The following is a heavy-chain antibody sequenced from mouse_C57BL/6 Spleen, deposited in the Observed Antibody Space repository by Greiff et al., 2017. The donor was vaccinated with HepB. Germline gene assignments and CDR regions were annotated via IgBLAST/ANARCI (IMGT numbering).Heavy chain of an antibody. CDR3: ARGGVRYWYFDV. Sequence: VQLQQSGAELVRPGASVKLSCKASGYTFTDYYINWVKQRPGQGLEWIARIYPGSGNTYYNEKFKGKATLTAEKSSSTAYMQLSSLTSEDSAVYFCARGGVRYWYFDVWGTGTTVTVSS. J-gene: IGHJ1*03. CDR1: GYTFTDYY. CDR2: IYPGSGNT. V-gene: IGHV1-76*01.